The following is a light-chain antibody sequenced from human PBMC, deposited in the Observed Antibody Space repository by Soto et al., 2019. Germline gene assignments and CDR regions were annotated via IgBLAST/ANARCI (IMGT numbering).Light chain of an antibody. CDR1: QGISSY. CDR2: KAS. V-gene: IGKV1-8*01. CDR3: QQLESYPST. Sequence: AIRLTQSPSSLSASTGARVPITCRASQGISSYLAWYQQKPGKAPKLLIYKASTLKSGVPSRFSGSGSGTDFTLTISSLQPEDFATYYCQQLESYPSTFGGGTKVDI. J-gene: IGKJ4*01.